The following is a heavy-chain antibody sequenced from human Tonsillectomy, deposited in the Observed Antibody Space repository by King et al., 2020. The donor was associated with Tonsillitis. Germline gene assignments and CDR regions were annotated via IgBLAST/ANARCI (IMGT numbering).Heavy chain of an antibody. J-gene: IGHJ6*03. CDR1: GGTFSSDV. Sequence: VQLVQSGAEVKKPGSSVKVSCKASGGTFSSDVISWVRQAPGQGLELMGGIIPIFGTANYAQKFQARVTITADESTSTAYMELSSLRSEDTAVYYCARDRPLTGDYYYYYMDVWGKGTTVTVSS. V-gene: IGHV1-69*01. CDR2: IIPIFGTA. D-gene: IGHD7-27*01. CDR3: ARDRPLTGDYYYYYMDV.